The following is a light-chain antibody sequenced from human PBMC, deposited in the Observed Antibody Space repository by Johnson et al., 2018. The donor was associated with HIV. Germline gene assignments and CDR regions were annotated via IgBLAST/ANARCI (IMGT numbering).Light chain of an antibody. V-gene: IGLV1-51*01. CDR2: DNN. J-gene: IGLJ1*01. CDR3: VTWDSSLKV. CDR1: SSNIGNNY. Sequence: QSVLTQAPSVSAAPGQKVTISCSGSSSNIGNNYVSWYQQLPGTAPKVLIYDNNKRPSGIPDRFYGSKSCTSATLGSTGLQPGDEADYYCVTWDSSLKVFETGTKVTVL.